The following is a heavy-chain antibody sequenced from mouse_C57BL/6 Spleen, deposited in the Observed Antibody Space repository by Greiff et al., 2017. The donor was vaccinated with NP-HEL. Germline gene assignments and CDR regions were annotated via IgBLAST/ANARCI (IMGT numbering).Heavy chain of an antibody. D-gene: IGHD2-5*01. CDR3: TTYVPYSNYVIDY. CDR2: IDPEDGDT. Sequence: VQLKQSGAELVRPGASVKLSCTASGFNIKDYYMHWVKQRPEQGLEWIGRIDPEDGDTEYAPKFQGKATMTADTSSNTAYLQLSSLTSEDTAVYYCTTYVPYSNYVIDYWGQGTTLTVSS. CDR1: GFNIKDYY. V-gene: IGHV14-1*01. J-gene: IGHJ2*01.